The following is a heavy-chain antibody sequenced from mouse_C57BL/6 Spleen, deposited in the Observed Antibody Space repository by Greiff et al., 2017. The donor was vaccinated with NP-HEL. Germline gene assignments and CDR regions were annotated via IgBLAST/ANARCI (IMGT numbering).Heavy chain of an antibody. D-gene: IGHD1-1*01. J-gene: IGHJ3*01. CDR1: GYAFSSSW. Sequence: VQLKQSGPELVKPGASVKISCKASGYAFSSSWMNWVKQRPGKGLEWIGRIYPGDGDTNYNGKFKGKATMTADKSSSTAYMQLSSLTSEDSAVYFCARDYYEGVAYWGQGTLVTVSA. CDR2: IYPGDGDT. V-gene: IGHV1-82*01. CDR3: ARDYYEGVAY.